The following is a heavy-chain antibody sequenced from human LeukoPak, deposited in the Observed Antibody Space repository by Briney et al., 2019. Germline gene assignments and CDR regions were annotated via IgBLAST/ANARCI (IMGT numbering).Heavy chain of an antibody. V-gene: IGHV4-34*01. J-gene: IGHJ4*02. CDR2: INHSGST. Sequence: SETLSLTCAVYGVSFSPYYWSWIRQPPGKGLEWIGEINHSGSTNYNPSLKSRVTISVGTSKNQFSLRLSSVTAADTAVYYCARGGFYCGGDCYVDYWGQGTLVTVSS. CDR1: GVSFSPYY. CDR3: ARGGFYCGGDCYVDY. D-gene: IGHD2-21*02.